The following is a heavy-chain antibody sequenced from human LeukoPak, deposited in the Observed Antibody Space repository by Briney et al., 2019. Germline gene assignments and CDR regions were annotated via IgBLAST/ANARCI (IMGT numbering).Heavy chain of an antibody. CDR2: INHSGSA. CDR1: GGSFSGYY. CDR3: ARGVFMVRGVIDY. D-gene: IGHD3-10*01. J-gene: IGHJ4*02. Sequence: SETLSLTCAVYGGSFSGYYWSWIRQPPGKGLEWIGEINHSGSANYNPSLKSRVTISVDTSKNQFSLKLSSVTAADTAVYYCARGVFMVRGVIDYWGQGTLVTVSS. V-gene: IGHV4-34*01.